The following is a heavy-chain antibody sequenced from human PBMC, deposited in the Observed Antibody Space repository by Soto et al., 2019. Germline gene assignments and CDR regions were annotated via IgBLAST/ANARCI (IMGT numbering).Heavy chain of an antibody. CDR2: IYYSGST. J-gene: IGHJ5*02. Sequence: PSETLSLTCAVSGYSISSSNWWGWIRQPPGKGLEWIGYIYYSGSTYYNPSLKSRVTMSVDTSKNQFSLKLSSVTAVDTAVYYCARSSGGYSYGPSYNWFYPWGQGRLVTIS. V-gene: IGHV4-28*01. CDR1: GYSISSSNW. CDR3: ARSSGGYSYGPSYNWFYP. D-gene: IGHD5-18*01.